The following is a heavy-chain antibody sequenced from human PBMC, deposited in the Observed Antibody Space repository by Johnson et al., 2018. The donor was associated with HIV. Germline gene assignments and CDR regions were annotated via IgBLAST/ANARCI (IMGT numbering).Heavy chain of an antibody. D-gene: IGHD6-6*01. J-gene: IGHJ3*01. CDR2: IYSGGST. V-gene: IGHV3-66*01. CDR3: ARGSSGSVDL. Sequence: MLLVESGGGLVKPGGSLRLSCAASGFTVSSNYMSWVRQAPGKGLEWVSVIYSGGSTSYTDSVKDRFTISRDSSKNAVYLQMSSLRAEDTALYYCARGSSGSVDLWGRGTMVTVSS. CDR1: GFTVSSNY.